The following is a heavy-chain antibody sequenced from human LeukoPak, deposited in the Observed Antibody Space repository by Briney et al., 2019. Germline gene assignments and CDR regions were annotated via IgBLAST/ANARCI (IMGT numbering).Heavy chain of an antibody. CDR2: IYSGGST. J-gene: IGHJ6*03. Sequence: GGSLRLSCAASVFTVSSNYMSWVRQAPGKGLEWGSVIYSGGSTYYADSVKGRFTIYRDNSKNTLYLQMNSVRAEDTDVYYCARDRSRGWSYYMDVWGKGTTVTVSS. V-gene: IGHV3-53*01. D-gene: IGHD6-19*01. CDR1: VFTVSSNY. CDR3: ARDRSRGWSYYMDV.